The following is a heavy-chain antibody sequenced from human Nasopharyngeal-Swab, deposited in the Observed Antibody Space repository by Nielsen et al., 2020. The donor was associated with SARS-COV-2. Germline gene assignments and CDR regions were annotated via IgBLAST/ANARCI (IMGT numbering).Heavy chain of an antibody. CDR3: AKGYSCSPGSFQH. D-gene: IGHD6-6*01. Sequence: RRPGGEGLEGVSAISGSGGSTYYADSVKGRFTISRDNSKNTLYLQLNSLSAEDTAVYYCAKGYSCSPGSFQHWGQGTLVTVSS. CDR2: ISGSGGST. V-gene: IGHV3-23*01. J-gene: IGHJ1*01.